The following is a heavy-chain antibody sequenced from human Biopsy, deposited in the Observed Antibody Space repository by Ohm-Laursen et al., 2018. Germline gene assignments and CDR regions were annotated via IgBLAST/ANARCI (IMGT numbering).Heavy chain of an antibody. Sequence: GTLSLTWSVSGDSVSSGSFYWTWIRQPPGQGLEYIGYIYDRGSTANYNPSLESRVTMSVDMPKNQFSLKLSSVTAADTAIYYCARGMRSSGWPYFDSWGQGTLVTVSS. V-gene: IGHV4-61*01. CDR3: ARGMRSSGWPYFDS. J-gene: IGHJ4*02. CDR1: GDSVSSGSFY. CDR2: IYDRGST. D-gene: IGHD6-19*01.